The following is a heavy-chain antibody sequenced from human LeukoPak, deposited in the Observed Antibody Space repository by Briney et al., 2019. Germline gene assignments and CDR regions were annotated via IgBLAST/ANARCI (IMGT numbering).Heavy chain of an antibody. Sequence: GGSLRLSCAASGFSFRDYNMHWVRQAPGKGLEWVAVITYDGSNKYYTDSVKGRFTISRDNSKNTLYLQMNSLRAEDTAIYYCAKDLRYCSGARCYWPDGVFDYWGQGTLVTVSS. CDR2: ITYDGSNK. D-gene: IGHD2-15*01. CDR1: GFSFRDYN. CDR3: AKDLRYCSGARCYWPDGVFDY. V-gene: IGHV3-30*18. J-gene: IGHJ4*02.